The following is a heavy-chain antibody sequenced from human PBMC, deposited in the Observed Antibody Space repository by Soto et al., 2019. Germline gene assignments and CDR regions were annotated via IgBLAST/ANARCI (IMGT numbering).Heavy chain of an antibody. Sequence: SETLSLTCTVSGGSISSYYWSWIRQPPGKGLEWIGYIYYSGSTNYNPSLKSRVTISVDTSKNQFSLKLSSVTAADTAVYYCARKVVGASYYFDYWGQGTLVTVSS. CDR2: IYYSGST. CDR3: ARKVVGASYYFDY. V-gene: IGHV4-59*01. CDR1: GGSISSYY. J-gene: IGHJ4*02. D-gene: IGHD1-26*01.